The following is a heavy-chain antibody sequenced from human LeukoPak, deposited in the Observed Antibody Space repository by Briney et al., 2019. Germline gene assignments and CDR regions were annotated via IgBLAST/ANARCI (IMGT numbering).Heavy chain of an antibody. D-gene: IGHD6-13*01. CDR1: GFSFSNYA. CDR3: AKGIYSSSWYNWFDP. Sequence: GGSLRLSCVPSGFSFSNYAMSWVRQAPGKGLEWVSSISGSGGSTHYADSVKGRFTISRDNSKNTLYLQMNSLRAEDTAVYYCAKGIYSSSWYNWFDPWGQGTLVTVSS. J-gene: IGHJ5*02. V-gene: IGHV3-23*01. CDR2: ISGSGGST.